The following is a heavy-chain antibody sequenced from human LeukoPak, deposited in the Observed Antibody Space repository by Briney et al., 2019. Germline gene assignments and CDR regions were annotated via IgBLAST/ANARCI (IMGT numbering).Heavy chain of an antibody. Sequence: SETLSLTCTVSGDSISSTNYYWGWIRQPPGKGLEWIGSIYYSGSTYYNPSLESRVTISVDTSKKQFSLKLSSVTAADTAFYYCARVALKRFRHYYYYMDVWGKGTTVTVSS. CDR2: IYYSGST. J-gene: IGHJ6*03. CDR3: ARVALKRFRHYYYYMDV. D-gene: IGHD5-12*01. V-gene: IGHV4-39*07. CDR1: GDSISSTNYY.